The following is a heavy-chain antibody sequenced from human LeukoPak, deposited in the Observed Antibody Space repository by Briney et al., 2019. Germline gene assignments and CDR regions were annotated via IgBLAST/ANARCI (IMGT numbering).Heavy chain of an antibody. J-gene: IGHJ4*02. CDR1: GGSISSGGYS. D-gene: IGHD3-10*01. V-gene: IGHV4-30-4*07. Sequence: PSETLSLTCAVSGGSISSGGYSWRWIRQPPGKGLEWIVYIYYSGSTYYNPSRKSRVTISVDTSKNQYSLKLSSVTAADTAVYYCARGRDYYGSGSYYNDFDYWGQGTLVTVSS. CDR2: IYYSGST. CDR3: ARGRDYYGSGSYYNDFDY.